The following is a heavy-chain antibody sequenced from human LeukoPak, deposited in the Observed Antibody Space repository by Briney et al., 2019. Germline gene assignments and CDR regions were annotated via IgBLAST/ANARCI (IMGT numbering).Heavy chain of an antibody. CDR1: GGSISNYY. Sequence: PSETLSLTCTVAGGSISNYYWSWIRQPPGKGLEWIGYIYYSGSTYYNPSLKSRVTISVDTSKNQFSLKLSSVTAADTAVYYCGRWPSCSGANCSRDYWGQGTLVTVSS. CDR3: GRWPSCSGANCSRDY. CDR2: IYYSGST. D-gene: IGHD2-15*01. J-gene: IGHJ4*02. V-gene: IGHV4-59*01.